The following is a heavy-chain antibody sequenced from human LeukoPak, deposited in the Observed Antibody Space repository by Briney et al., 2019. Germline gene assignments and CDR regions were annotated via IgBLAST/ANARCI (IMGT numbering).Heavy chain of an antibody. Sequence: PGGSLRLSCAASGFTFSSYWMHWVRQAPGKGLVWVSRINSDGSSTSYADSVKGRFTISRDNAKNTLYLQMSSLRAEDTAVYYCARDPRPDALLWFGESREHYYYGMDVWGQGTTVTVSS. D-gene: IGHD3-10*01. J-gene: IGHJ6*02. CDR2: INSDGSST. CDR1: GFTFSSYW. V-gene: IGHV3-74*01. CDR3: ARDPRPDALLWFGESREHYYYGMDV.